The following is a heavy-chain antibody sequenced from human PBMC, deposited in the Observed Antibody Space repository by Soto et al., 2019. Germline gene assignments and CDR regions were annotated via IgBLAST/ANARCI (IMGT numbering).Heavy chain of an antibody. CDR1: GYSFTSLD. V-gene: IGHV1-8*01. J-gene: IGHJ4*02. CDR3: ARGVSAGVDY. Sequence: ASVKVSCKASGYSFTSLDINWVRQTAGQGLEWMGWVQPSTGRTGYAQKFQGRVTMTRDTSINTAYMELTTLTSDDTAFYYCARGVSAGVDYWGQGTLVTVSS. D-gene: IGHD1-26*01. CDR2: VQPSTGRT.